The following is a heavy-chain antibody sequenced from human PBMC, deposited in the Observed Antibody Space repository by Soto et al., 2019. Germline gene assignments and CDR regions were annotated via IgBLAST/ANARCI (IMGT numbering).Heavy chain of an antibody. J-gene: IGHJ6*02. Sequence: SETLSLTCTVSGGSISSYYWSWIRQPPGKGLEWIGYIYYSGSTNYNPSLKSRVTISVDTSKNQFSLKLSSVTAADTAVYYCASLGSGYEHQYYYYYGMDVWGQGTTVTVS. CDR3: ASLGSGYEHQYYYYYGMDV. V-gene: IGHV4-59*01. CDR2: IYYSGST. CDR1: GGSISSYY. D-gene: IGHD5-12*01.